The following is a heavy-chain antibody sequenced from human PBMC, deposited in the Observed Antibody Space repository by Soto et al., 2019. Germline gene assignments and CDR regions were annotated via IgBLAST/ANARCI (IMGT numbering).Heavy chain of an antibody. V-gene: IGHV2-5*08. J-gene: IGHJ4*02. D-gene: IGHD6-13*01. CDR2: IYWDDDK. CDR3: AHSPQISSPWGYDY. Sequence: TLSLTCTVSGGSVSSGSYYWSWIRQPPGKALEWLALIYWDDDKRYSPSLKSRLTITKDTSKNQVVLTMTNVDPVDTATYYCAHSPQISSPWGYDYWGQGTLVTVSS. CDR1: GGSVSSGSYY.